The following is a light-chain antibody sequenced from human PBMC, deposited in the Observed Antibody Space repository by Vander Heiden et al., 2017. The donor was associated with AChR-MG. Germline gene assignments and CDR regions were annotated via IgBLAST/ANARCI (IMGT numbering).Light chain of an antibody. CDR3: QQSYNSPRT. V-gene: IGKV1-39*01. Sequence: DFHLTQSPSSLSASVGDRVTITCRASQPISNFLHWYQQEPGSAPKLLIFVASTLQSGVSSRFSGSGSGTEFTLTINSLQPEDFATYYCQQSYNSPRTFGQGTKLEIK. CDR2: VAS. CDR1: QPISNF. J-gene: IGKJ2*01.